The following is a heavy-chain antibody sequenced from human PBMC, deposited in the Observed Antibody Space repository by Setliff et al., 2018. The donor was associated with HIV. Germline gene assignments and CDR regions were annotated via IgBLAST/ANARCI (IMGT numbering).Heavy chain of an antibody. Sequence: ASETLSLTCTVSGGSVGSGSYYWSWIRQPPGKGLEWIGYIYSSGNTNYNPSLESRVTISADTSKNQFSLKLSSVTAADTAVYYCAREEKLSAVAGTMYYYYAMDVWGQGTTVTVSS. J-gene: IGHJ6*02. V-gene: IGHV4-61*01. D-gene: IGHD6-19*01. CDR1: GGSVGSGSYY. CDR3: AREEKLSAVAGTMYYYYAMDV. CDR2: IYSSGNT.